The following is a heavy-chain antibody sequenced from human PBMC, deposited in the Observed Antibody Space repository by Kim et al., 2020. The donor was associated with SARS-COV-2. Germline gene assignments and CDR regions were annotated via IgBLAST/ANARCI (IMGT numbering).Heavy chain of an antibody. CDR1: GYRFTTHY. CDR3: ARGDFLTGSFNFYFAS. V-gene: IGHV1-46*01. D-gene: IGHD3-9*01. CDR2: INSNGGGT. Sequence: ASVKVSCKTSGYRFTTHYIHWVRQAPGQGLEWMGIINSNGGGTTYTRKFQGRVTTTRDTSTSTVYMELSSLRSDDTAVYYCARGDFLTGSFNFYFASWGQGTLVTVSS. J-gene: IGHJ4*02.